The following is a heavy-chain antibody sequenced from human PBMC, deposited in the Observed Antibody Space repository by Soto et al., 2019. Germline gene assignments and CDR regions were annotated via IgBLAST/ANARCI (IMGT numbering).Heavy chain of an antibody. V-gene: IGHV4-30-4*01. CDR1: GGSISSGDYY. Sequence: QVQLQESGPGLVKPSQTLSLTCTVSGGSISSGDYYWSWIRQPPGKGLEWIGYIYYSGSTYYNPSLKSRVNISVDTSKNQFSLKLSSVTAADTAVYYCARDRGSGGSCYYYYGMDVWGQGTTVTVSS. CDR3: ARDRGSGGSCYYYYGMDV. D-gene: IGHD2-15*01. CDR2: IYYSGST. J-gene: IGHJ6*02.